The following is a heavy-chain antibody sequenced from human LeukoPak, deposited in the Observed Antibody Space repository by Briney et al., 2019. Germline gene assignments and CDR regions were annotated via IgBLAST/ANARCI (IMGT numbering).Heavy chain of an antibody. CDR2: IYSSENT. CDR1: GDSISGYY. CDR3: AREGGFYRPLDY. Sequence: PSETLSLTCSVSGDSISGYYWNWIRQAAGKGLEWIGRIYSSENTNYNPSLKSRVTMSVDVSENQVSLKLTSVTAADTAVYYCAREGGFYRPLDYSGQGTLVTVSS. V-gene: IGHV4-4*07. J-gene: IGHJ4*02. D-gene: IGHD3-3*01.